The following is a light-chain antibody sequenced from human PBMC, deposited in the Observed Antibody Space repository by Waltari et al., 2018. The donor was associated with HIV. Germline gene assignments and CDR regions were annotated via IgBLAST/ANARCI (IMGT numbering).Light chain of an antibody. V-gene: IGKV3-20*01. CDR3: QQYNTSPRT. CDR2: GTS. J-gene: IGKJ2*01. CDR1: QRVSSTY. Sequence: EIVLTQSPGTLSLSPGERATLSCRASQRVSSTYLAWYQQKPGQAPRLLIYGTSNRATGIPGRFSGGGSGTDFTLTISRLEPEDFAVYSCQQYNTSPRTFGQGTKLEIK.